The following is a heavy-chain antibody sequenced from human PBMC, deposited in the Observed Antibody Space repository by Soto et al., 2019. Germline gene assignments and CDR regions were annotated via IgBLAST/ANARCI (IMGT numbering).Heavy chain of an antibody. Sequence: PGGSLRLSCAASGFTFSSYAMSWVRQAPGKGLEWVSAISGSGGSTYYADSVKGRFTISRDNSKNTLYLQMNSLRAEDTAVYYCAKGWNSVYDYIWGSYLETANDYFDYWGQGTLVTVSS. J-gene: IGHJ4*02. D-gene: IGHD3-16*02. CDR2: ISGSGGST. CDR1: GFTFSSYA. CDR3: AKGWNSVYDYIWGSYLETANDYFDY. V-gene: IGHV3-23*01.